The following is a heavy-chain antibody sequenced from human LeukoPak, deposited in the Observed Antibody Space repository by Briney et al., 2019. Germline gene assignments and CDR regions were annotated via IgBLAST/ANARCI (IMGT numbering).Heavy chain of an antibody. V-gene: IGHV3-7*05. CDR3: AKNWGYFDY. D-gene: IGHD7-27*01. Sequence: SGGSLRLSCAASRFSFSSYEMHWVRQAPGKGLEWVANIKEDGSEKYYVDSVKGRFTISRDNAENSLYLQMNSLRAEDTAVYYCAKNWGYFDYWGQGILVTVSS. J-gene: IGHJ4*02. CDR1: RFSFSSYE. CDR2: IKEDGSEK.